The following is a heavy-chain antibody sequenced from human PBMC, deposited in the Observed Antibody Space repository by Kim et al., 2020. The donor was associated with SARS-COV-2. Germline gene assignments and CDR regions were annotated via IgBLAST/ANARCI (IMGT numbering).Heavy chain of an antibody. V-gene: IGHV4-39*01. CDR1: GGSISSSSYY. CDR2: IYYSGST. D-gene: IGHD3-9*01. Sequence: SETLSLTCTVSGGSISSSSYYWGWIRQPPGKGLEWIGSIYYSGSTYYNPSLKSRVTISVDTSKNQFSLKLSSVTAADTAVYYCARHPLKHYDILTGYYNGVAFDIWGQGTMVTVSS. J-gene: IGHJ3*02. CDR3: ARHPLKHYDILTGYYNGVAFDI.